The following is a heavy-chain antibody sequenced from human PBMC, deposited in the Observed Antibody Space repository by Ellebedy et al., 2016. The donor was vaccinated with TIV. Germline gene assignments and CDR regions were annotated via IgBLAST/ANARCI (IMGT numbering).Heavy chain of an antibody. J-gene: IGHJ6*02. CDR3: ARGEYCSGGSCYFVGMDV. CDR1: GFTFSSYS. V-gene: IGHV3-48*04. Sequence: GESLKISXAASGFTFSSYSMNWVRQAPGKGLEWVSYISSSSSTIYYADSVKGRFTISRDNAKNSLYQQMNSLRAEDTAVYYCARGEYCSGGSCYFVGMDVWGQGTTVTVSS. D-gene: IGHD2-15*01. CDR2: ISSSSSTI.